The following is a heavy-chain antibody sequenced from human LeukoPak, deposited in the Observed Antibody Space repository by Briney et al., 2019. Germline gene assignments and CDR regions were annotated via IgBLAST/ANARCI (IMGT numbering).Heavy chain of an antibody. D-gene: IGHD1-1*01. J-gene: IGHJ4*02. Sequence: GGSLRLSCAASGFSVSSCYIYWVRQAPGKGLEWVSLIHRDEKTYYADSVKGRFTMSRDNFKNTLYLQMNSLGADDTAVYYCAMEVIGIPSYFDYWGQGVLVTVSS. CDR3: AMEVIGIPSYFDY. V-gene: IGHV3-53*01. CDR1: GFSVSSCY. CDR2: IHRDEKT.